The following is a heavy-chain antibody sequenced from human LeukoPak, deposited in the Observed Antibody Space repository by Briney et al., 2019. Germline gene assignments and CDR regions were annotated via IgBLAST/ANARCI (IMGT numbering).Heavy chain of an antibody. CDR2: INHSGST. D-gene: IGHD4-11*01. J-gene: IGHJ4*02. Sequence: NASETLSLTCAVYGGSFSGYYWSWIRQPPGKGLEWIGEINHSGSTNYNPSLKSRVIISVDTSKNQFSLKLSSVTAADTAVYYCARDSLTTYDYWGQGTLVTVSS. CDR3: ARDSLTTYDY. CDR1: GGSFSGYY. V-gene: IGHV4-34*01.